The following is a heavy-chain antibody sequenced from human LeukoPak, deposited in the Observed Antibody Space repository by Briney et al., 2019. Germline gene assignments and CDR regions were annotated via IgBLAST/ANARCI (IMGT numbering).Heavy chain of an antibody. J-gene: IGHJ3*02. CDR3: ARASAATDAFDI. V-gene: IGHV1-69*01. Sequence: SAKVSCKASGGTFSSYAISWVRQAPGQGLEWMGGIIPIFGTANYAQKFQGRVTITADESTSTAYMELSSLRSEDTAVYYCARASAATDAFDIWGQGTMVTVSS. D-gene: IGHD2-15*01. CDR2: IIPIFGTA. CDR1: GGTFSSYA.